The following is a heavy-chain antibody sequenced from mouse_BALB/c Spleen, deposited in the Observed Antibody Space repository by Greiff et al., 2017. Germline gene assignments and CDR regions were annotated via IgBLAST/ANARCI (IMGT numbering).Heavy chain of an antibody. D-gene: IGHD1-1*01. J-gene: IGHJ2*01. CDR3: ARSATVVATDYFDY. CDR1: GFTFSSFG. Sequence: VMLVESGAGLVQPGGSRKLSCAASGFTFSSFGMHWVRQAPEKGLEWVAYICSGSSTIYYADTVKGRFTISRDNPKNTLFLQMTSLRSEDTAMYYGARSATVVATDYFDYWGQGTTLTVSA. CDR2: ICSGSSTI. V-gene: IGHV5-17*02.